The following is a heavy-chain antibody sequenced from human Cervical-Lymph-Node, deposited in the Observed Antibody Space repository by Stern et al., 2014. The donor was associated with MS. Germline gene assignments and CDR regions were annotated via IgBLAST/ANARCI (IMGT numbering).Heavy chain of an antibody. Sequence: QLKLQESGPGLLQPSQTLSLTCTVSRGSNSGTNYWSWIRQPAGKGLEWIGHVYTTGTTTYNPSLQSRVAISIDSSKKLISLRRNSVTVADTAVYFCAKAQARWLGNEYSSYYGMDVWGQGTTVTVSS. CDR1: RGSNSGTNY. D-gene: IGHD5-24*01. J-gene: IGHJ6*02. V-gene: IGHV4-61*02. CDR2: VYTTGTT. CDR3: AKAQARWLGNEYSSYYGMDV.